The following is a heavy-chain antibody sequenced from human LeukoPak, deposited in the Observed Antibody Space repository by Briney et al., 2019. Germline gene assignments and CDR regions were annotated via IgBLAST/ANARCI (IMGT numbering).Heavy chain of an antibody. CDR1: GGSISSGSYY. J-gene: IGHJ2*01. CDR2: IYTSVST. D-gene: IGHD3-22*01. Sequence: PSETLSLTCTVSGGSISSGSYYWSWIRQPAGKGLEWIGRIYTSVSTNYNPSLKSRVTISVDASKNQFSLKLSSVTAADTAVYYCARGPVVVINYWYFDLWGRGTLVTVSS. CDR3: ARGPVVVINYWYFDL. V-gene: IGHV4-61*02.